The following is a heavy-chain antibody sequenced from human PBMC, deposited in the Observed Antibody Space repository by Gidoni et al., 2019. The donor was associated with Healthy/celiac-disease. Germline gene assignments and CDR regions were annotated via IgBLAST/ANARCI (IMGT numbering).Heavy chain of an antibody. CDR2: ISWNSGSI. CDR1: GFTFDDYA. Sequence: EVQLVESGGGLVQPGRSLRLSCAASGFTFDDYAMPWVRQAPGKGLEWVSGISWNSGSIGYADSVKGRFTISRDNAKNSLYLQMNSLRAEDTALYYCAKDKDYDFWSGYYSRYGMDVWGQGTTVTVSS. CDR3: AKDKDYDFWSGYYSRYGMDV. J-gene: IGHJ6*02. D-gene: IGHD3-3*01. V-gene: IGHV3-9*01.